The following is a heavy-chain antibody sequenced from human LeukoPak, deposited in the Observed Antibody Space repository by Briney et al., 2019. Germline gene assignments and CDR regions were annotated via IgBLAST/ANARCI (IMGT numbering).Heavy chain of an antibody. Sequence: SETLSLTCAVSGGSFSGYYWSWIRQPPGKGLEWIGEINHSGSTNYNPSLKSRVTISVDTSKNQFSLKLSSVTAADTAVYYCAREWFGELSSPWFDPWGQGTLVTVSS. CDR2: INHSGST. D-gene: IGHD3-10*01. CDR1: GGSFSGYY. CDR3: AREWFGELSSPWFDP. J-gene: IGHJ5*02. V-gene: IGHV4-34*01.